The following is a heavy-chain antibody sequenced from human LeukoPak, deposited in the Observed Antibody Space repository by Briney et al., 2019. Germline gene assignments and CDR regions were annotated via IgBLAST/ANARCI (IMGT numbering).Heavy chain of an antibody. D-gene: IGHD4-23*01. J-gene: IGHJ4*02. CDR2: IRYDGSNK. Sequence: GGSLRLSCAASGFTFSSYGMHWVRQAPGKGLEWVALIRYDGSNKYYADSVKGRFTISRDNSKNTLYLQMNSLRAEDTAVYYCAKDFSPHDYGGSAFDYWGQGTLVTVSS. V-gene: IGHV3-30*02. CDR3: AKDFSPHDYGGSAFDY. CDR1: GFTFSSYG.